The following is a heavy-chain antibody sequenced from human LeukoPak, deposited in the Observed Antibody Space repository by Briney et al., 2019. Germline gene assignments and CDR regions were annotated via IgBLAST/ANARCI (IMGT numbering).Heavy chain of an antibody. V-gene: IGHV3-73*01. J-gene: IGHJ4*02. D-gene: IGHD3-22*01. CDR2: IRSKANSYST. CDR3: HVGYYDSSGYCDY. CDR1: GFTFSGSA. Sequence: GGSLRLSCAASGFTFSGSAMHWVRQASGKGLEWVGRIRSKANSYSTAYAASVKGRFTTSRDDTKNTAYLQMNSLKTEDTAVYYCHVGYYDSSGYCDYWGQGTLVTVSS.